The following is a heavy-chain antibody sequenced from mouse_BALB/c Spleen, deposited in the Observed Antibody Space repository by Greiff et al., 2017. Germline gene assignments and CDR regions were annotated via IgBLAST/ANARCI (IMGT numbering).Heavy chain of an antibody. CDR1: GYTFTDYN. V-gene: IGHV1S29*02. J-gene: IGHJ4*01. CDR2: IYPYNGGT. Sequence: EVQLQQSGPELVKPGASVKISCKASGYTFTDYNMHWVKQSHGKSLEWIGYIYPYNGGTGYNQKFKSKATLTVDNSSSTAYMELRSLTSEDSAVYYCASGDYRSHYAMDYWGQGTSVTVSS. D-gene: IGHD2-14*01. CDR3: ASGDYRSHYAMDY.